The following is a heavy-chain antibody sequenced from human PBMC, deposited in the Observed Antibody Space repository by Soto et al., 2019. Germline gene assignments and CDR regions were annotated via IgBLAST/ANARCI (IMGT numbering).Heavy chain of an antibody. V-gene: IGHV5-51*01. CDR3: ALHSASSTRPFDC. CDR2: IYPGDSDT. D-gene: IGHD6-6*01. CDR1: RYPFTNHW. J-gene: IGHJ4*02. Sequence: PGESLKISCKGSRYPFTNHWIGCVGQMPRKGLEWIGIIYPGDSDTKYSPSFQGQVTISVDKSISTAYLQWSSLKASDTALYFCALHSASSTRPFDCWGQGTQVTVSS.